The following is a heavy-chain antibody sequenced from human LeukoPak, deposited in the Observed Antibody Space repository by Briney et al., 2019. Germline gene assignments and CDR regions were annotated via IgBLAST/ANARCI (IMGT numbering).Heavy chain of an antibody. J-gene: IGHJ4*02. CDR1: GFTFRSYA. CDR3: AKDALLWLGELLETVGY. V-gene: IGHV3-23*01. CDR2: ISGSGGST. Sequence: GGSLRLSCAASGFTFRSYAMSWVRQAPGKGLEWVSAISGSGGSTYYADSVKGRFTISRDNSKNTLYLQMNSLRAEHTAVYYCAKDALLWLGELLETVGYWGQGTLVTVSS. D-gene: IGHD3-10*01.